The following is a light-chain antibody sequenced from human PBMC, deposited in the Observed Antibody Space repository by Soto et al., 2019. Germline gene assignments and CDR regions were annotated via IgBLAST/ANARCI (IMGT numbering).Light chain of an antibody. J-gene: IGLJ2*01. Sequence: QSALTQPASVSGSPGQSIIISCTGTSSDVGAYRFVSWYQQFPGKAPKLILYEVNNRPSGVSHRISGSKSGNTASLTISGLQAEDEADYYCCSYTTNRVLFGGGTQLTVL. CDR2: EVN. V-gene: IGLV2-14*03. CDR1: SSDVGAYRF. CDR3: CSYTTNRVL.